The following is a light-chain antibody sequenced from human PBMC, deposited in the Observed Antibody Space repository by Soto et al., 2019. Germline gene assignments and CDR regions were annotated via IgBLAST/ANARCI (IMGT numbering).Light chain of an antibody. CDR3: YSYASGSTYV. CDR2: DVR. Sequence: QSVLTQPASVSGSPGQSITISCTGTSSDVGGSDYVAWYQQHPGKAPKLMVYDVRFRPSGVSDRFSGSKSADVASLTISGLQPEDEADYYCYSYASGSTYVSGTGTKVTVL. V-gene: IGLV2-14*03. J-gene: IGLJ1*01. CDR1: SSDVGGSDY.